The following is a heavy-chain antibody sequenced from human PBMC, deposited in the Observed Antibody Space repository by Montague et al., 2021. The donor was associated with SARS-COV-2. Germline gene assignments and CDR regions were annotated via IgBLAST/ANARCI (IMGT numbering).Heavy chain of an antibody. CDR2: IYNSGTT. CDR3: ARSGLPTSLAGDGKGMDV. D-gene: IGHD4-23*01. V-gene: IGHV4-39*07. CDR1: GGSISSSGHY. J-gene: IGHJ6*02. Sequence: SETLSLTCTVTGGSISSSGHYWGWIRQPPGKGLEWIGTIYNSGTTYYNPSLKSRVTISVDTSKNQFSLKLTSVTAADTAVYYCARSGLPTSLAGDGKGMDVWGQGTTVIVSS.